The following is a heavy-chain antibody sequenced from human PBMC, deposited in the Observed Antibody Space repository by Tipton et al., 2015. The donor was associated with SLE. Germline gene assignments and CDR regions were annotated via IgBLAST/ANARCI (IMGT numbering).Heavy chain of an antibody. CDR1: GLSLSSYG. Sequence: QLVQSGGGVVQPGRSLRLSCVATGLSLSSYGMHWVRQAPGKGLEWVAVLSSDGSKKYYGESVEGRFSISRDNSKNTLYLQMNSLRTEDTAVYYCVKDSLTTDLWMAIFHYWGQGTLVTVSS. CDR2: LSSDGSKK. CDR3: VKDSLTTDLWMAIFHY. D-gene: IGHD4-11*01. J-gene: IGHJ4*02. V-gene: IGHV3-30*18.